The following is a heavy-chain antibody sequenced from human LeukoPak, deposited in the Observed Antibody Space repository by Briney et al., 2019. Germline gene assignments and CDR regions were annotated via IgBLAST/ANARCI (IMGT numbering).Heavy chain of an antibody. D-gene: IGHD1-26*01. V-gene: IGHV3-23*01. CDR2: ISGSGGST. Sequence: PGGSLRPSCAASGFTFSSYATSWVRQAPGKGLEWVSAISGSGGSTYYADSVKGRFTISRDNSKNTLYLQMNSLRAEDTAVYYCARGDVELDYWGQGTLVTVSS. CDR1: GFTFSSYA. CDR3: ARGDVELDY. J-gene: IGHJ4*02.